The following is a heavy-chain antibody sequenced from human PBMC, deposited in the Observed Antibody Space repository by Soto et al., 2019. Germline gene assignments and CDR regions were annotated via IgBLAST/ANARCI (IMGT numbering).Heavy chain of an antibody. J-gene: IGHJ6*02. CDR1: GGSITSGGYY. V-gene: IGHV4-31*03. D-gene: IGHD1-1*01. CDR3: ARVPGGGRQGSILPWYNFGMDV. CDR2: IYYSGTT. Sequence: NPSETLSLTCTVSGGSITSGGYYWSWTRQHPGKGLEWIGYIYYSGTTYYNPSLKSRVSISEDTSKNQFFLKLSPVTAADTAVYYCARVPGGGRQGSILPWYNFGMDVCGQGPTVTVSS.